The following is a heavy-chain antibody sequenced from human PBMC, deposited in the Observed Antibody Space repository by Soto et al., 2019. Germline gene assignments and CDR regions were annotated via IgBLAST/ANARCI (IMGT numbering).Heavy chain of an antibody. CDR2: ISYSGST. V-gene: IGHV4-30-4*02. J-gene: IGHJ5*02. CDR1: GVSIRSSDSF. Sequence: SDPLSPTSTCSGVSIRSSDSFLGWIRPPPGEGLEWIGSISYSGSTSYDPSLKSRVAISVDTSKNQFSLKLSAVTAAHTAVYSWATSNWFDPWGQG. CDR3: ATSNWFDP. D-gene: IGHD2-2*01.